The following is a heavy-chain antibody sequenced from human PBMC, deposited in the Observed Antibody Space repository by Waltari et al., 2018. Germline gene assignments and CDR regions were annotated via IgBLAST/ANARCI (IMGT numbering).Heavy chain of an antibody. CDR2: ISWNSGSI. CDR3: AKDTLPMYYYDSSGSGFDY. J-gene: IGHJ4*02. CDR1: GFTFDDYA. D-gene: IGHD3-22*01. Sequence: EVQLVESGGGLVQPGRSLRLSCAASGFTFDDYAMHWVRQAPGTGLEWVSGISWNSGSIGYADSVKGRFTISRDNAKNSLYLQMNSLRAEDTALYYCAKDTLPMYYYDSSGSGFDYWGQGTLVTVSS. V-gene: IGHV3-9*01.